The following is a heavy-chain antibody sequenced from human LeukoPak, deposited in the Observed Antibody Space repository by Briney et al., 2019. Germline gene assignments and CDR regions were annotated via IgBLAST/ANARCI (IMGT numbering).Heavy chain of an antibody. CDR2: IYHSGST. V-gene: IGHV4-38-2*01. CDR3: ARGGYSSSQYYFDY. Sequence: SATLSLTCAVSGSSISSGYYWGWIRQPPGTGLEWIGSIYHSGSTYYNPSLKSRVTISVDTSKNQFSLKLSSVTAADTAVYYCARGGYSSSQYYFDYWGQGTLVTVSS. D-gene: IGHD6-13*01. CDR1: GSSISSGYY. J-gene: IGHJ4*02.